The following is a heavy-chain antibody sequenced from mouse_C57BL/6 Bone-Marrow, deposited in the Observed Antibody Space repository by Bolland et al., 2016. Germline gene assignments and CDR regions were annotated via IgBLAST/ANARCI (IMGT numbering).Heavy chain of an antibody. V-gene: IGHV1-26*01. CDR3: ARTDY. Sequence: GDINPNNGGTSYNQKFKGKATLTLDKSSSTAYMELRSLTSEDSAVYYCARTDYWGQGTT. J-gene: IGHJ2*01. CDR2: INPNNGGT.